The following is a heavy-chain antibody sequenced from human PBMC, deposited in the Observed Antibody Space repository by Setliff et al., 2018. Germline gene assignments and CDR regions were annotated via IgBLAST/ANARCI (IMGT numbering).Heavy chain of an antibody. J-gene: IGHJ4*02. Sequence: GPSVKVSCKATGYTLSRHYMHWVRQAPGQGLEWMGIINSGGGSASIVEKFQGRVTMTSDTSTSTVYLDLSGLTSEDTAVYYCGRAGVAAADRKGLLDYWGQGTLVTVSS. V-gene: IGHV1-46*01. CDR3: GRAGVAAADRKGLLDY. CDR1: GYTLSRHY. D-gene: IGHD6-13*01. CDR2: INSGGGSA.